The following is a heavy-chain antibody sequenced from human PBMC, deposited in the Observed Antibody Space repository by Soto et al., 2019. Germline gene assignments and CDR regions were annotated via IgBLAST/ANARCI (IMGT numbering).Heavy chain of an antibody. Sequence: GASVKVSCKTSGFTFSKYYMHWLRQVPGQGLERVGVINPSGRTTSYAQKFLGRVTVTRDASTATVYSELNSLRSGDTAVYYCARDLDVTTVTTSFDSWGQGTLVTVSS. V-gene: IGHV1-46*01. CDR1: GFTFSKYY. CDR2: INPSGRTT. CDR3: ARDLDVTTVTTSFDS. J-gene: IGHJ4*02. D-gene: IGHD4-17*01.